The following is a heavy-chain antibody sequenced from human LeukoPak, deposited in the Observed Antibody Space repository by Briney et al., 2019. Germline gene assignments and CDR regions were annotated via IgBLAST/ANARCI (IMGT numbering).Heavy chain of an antibody. Sequence: GGSLRPSCVASGFTFSGNAMSWVRQAPGKGLEWVSGISGTGGSTYYADSVKGRFTISRDNSKSTLYLQMNSLRAEDTAVYYCAKGGLGAGKRVPFDYWGQGTLVTVSS. D-gene: IGHD4/OR15-4a*01. V-gene: IGHV3-23*01. CDR3: AKGGLGAGKRVPFDY. CDR2: ISGTGGST. CDR1: GFTFSGNA. J-gene: IGHJ4*02.